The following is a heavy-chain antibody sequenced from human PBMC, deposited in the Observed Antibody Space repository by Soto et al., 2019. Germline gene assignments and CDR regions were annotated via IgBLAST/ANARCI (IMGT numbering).Heavy chain of an antibody. J-gene: IGHJ4*02. CDR1: GFTFSSYV. D-gene: IGHD3-3*01. CDR3: AKVGLLDRVVTYYFDY. Sequence: GGSLRLSCAASGFTFSSYVMSWVRQAPGKGLEWVSAISGSGGSTYYADSVKGRFTISRDNSKNTLYLQMNSLRAEDTAVYYCAKVGLLDRVVTYYFDYWGQGTLVTVSS. V-gene: IGHV3-23*01. CDR2: ISGSGGST.